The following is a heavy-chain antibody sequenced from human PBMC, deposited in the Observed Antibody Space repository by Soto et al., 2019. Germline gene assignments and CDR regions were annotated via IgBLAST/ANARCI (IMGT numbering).Heavy chain of an antibody. J-gene: IGHJ4*02. V-gene: IGHV1-18*01. Sequence: QVQLVQSGAEVKKPGASVKVSCKASGYTFTSYGISWVRQAPGQGLEWMGWISAYNGNTNYAQKPQGRGTLTTDTSKSKAYIELRSLRSGGPAVYYCARDLHGDPYYWGQGTLVTVSS. CDR2: ISAYNGNT. CDR1: GYTFTSYG. D-gene: IGHD4-17*01. CDR3: ARDLHGDPYY.